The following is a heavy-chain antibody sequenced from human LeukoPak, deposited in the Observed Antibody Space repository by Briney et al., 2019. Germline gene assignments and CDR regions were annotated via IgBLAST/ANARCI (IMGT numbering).Heavy chain of an antibody. J-gene: IGHJ6*03. CDR2: MYHTGRT. D-gene: IGHD4/OR15-4a*01. Sequence: PSETLSLTCSVSGDSISSGYYWGWIRPPPGKGLEWIGSMYHTGRTDDNPSLKSRVTMSVDTSKNQFSLRLSSVTAADTAVYYCATYGATSSYYYHFYMDVWGRGTTVTVSS. V-gene: IGHV4-38-2*02. CDR1: GDSISSGYY. CDR3: ATYGATSSYYYHFYMDV.